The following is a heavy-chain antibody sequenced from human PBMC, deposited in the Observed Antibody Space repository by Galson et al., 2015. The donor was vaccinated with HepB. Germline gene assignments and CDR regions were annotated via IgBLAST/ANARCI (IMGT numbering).Heavy chain of an antibody. D-gene: IGHD3-22*01. CDR2: ISGSGGST. V-gene: IGHV3-23*01. CDR3: ATSSSTMIDFQH. Sequence: SLRLSCAASGFTFSSYAMSWVRQAPGKGLEWVSAISGSGGSTYYADSVKGRFTISRDNSKNTLYLQMNSLRAENTAVYYCATSSSTMIDFQHWGQGTLVTVSS. CDR1: GFTFSSYA. J-gene: IGHJ1*01.